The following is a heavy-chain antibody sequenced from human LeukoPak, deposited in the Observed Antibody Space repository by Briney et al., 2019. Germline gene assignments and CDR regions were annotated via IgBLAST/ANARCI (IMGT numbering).Heavy chain of an antibody. Sequence: PGGSLRLSCAAAEFTFSSYWMGWVRQAPGKGLEWVANIKEDGSEKYYVDSMKGRFTISRDNAQKSLYLQMNSLRAEDTAVYYCARTYPGIALAGTFDYWGQGTLVTVSS. V-gene: IGHV3-7*01. CDR2: IKEDGSEK. CDR3: ARTYPGIALAGTFDY. D-gene: IGHD6-19*01. CDR1: EFTFSSYW. J-gene: IGHJ4*02.